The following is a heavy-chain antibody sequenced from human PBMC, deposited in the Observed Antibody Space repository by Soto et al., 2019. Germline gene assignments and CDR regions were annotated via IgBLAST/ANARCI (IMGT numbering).Heavy chain of an antibody. V-gene: IGHV3-30*18. CDR1: GFTFSSYG. Sequence: GSLRLSCAASGFTFSSYGMHWVRQAPGKGLEWVAVISYDGSNKYYADSVKGRFTISRDNSKNTLYLQMNSLRAEDTAVYYCAKDVVAADLYGGIRYWGQGTLVTVSS. J-gene: IGHJ4*02. D-gene: IGHD2-2*01. CDR3: AKDVVAADLYGGIRY. CDR2: ISYDGSNK.